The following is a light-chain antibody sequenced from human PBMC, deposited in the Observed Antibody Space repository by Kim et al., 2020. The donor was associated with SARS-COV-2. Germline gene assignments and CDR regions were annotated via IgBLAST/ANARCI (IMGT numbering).Light chain of an antibody. Sequence: DIVMTQSPLSLPVTPGEPASISCRSSQSLLHTNGYTYVDWYVQKSGQSPQLLIYLVSNRASGVPDRFSGSGSGTDFTLKIRGVEAEDIGIYYCMQGRQFPLTFGGGTKVEIK. CDR2: LVS. CDR1: QSLLHTNGYTY. V-gene: IGKV2-28*01. CDR3: MQGRQFPLT. J-gene: IGKJ4*02.